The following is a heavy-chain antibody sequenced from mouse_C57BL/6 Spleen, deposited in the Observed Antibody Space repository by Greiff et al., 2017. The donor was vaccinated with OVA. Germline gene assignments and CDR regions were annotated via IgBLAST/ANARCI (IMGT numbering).Heavy chain of an antibody. CDR1: GYTFTSYW. V-gene: IGHV1-50*01. J-gene: IGHJ4*01. CDR3: ARSGTGTWYAMDD. Sequence: VQLQQPGAELVKPGASVKLSCKASGYTFTSYWMQWVKQRPGQGLEWIGEIDPSDSYTNYNQKFKGQATLTVDTSSSTAYMQLSRLTSEDSAVYYGARSGTGTWYAMDDWGQGTSVTVAS. CDR2: IDPSDSYT. D-gene: IGHD4-1*01.